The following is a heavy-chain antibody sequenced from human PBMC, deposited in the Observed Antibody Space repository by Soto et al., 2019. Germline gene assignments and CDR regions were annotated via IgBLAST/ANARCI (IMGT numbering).Heavy chain of an antibody. D-gene: IGHD3-3*01. V-gene: IGHV1-2*04. CDR2: INPNSGGT. Sequence: SVKASCKASGYTFTGYYMHWVRQAPGQGLERMGWINPNSGGTNYAQKFQGWVTMTRDTSISTAYMELSRLRSDDTAVYYCARDSNYDFLSCWGHNYYYYRMYVWGQGTSVTVSS. CDR1: GYTFTGYY. CDR3: ARDSNYDFLSCWGHNYYYYRMYV. J-gene: IGHJ6*01.